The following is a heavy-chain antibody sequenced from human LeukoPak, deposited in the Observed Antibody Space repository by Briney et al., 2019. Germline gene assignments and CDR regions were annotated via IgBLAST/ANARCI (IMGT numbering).Heavy chain of an antibody. D-gene: IGHD6-19*01. V-gene: IGHV3-74*01. Sequence: GGSLRLSCAASGFTFSTYWMHWVRQAPGKGLVWVSRINGDGSSSTYADSVKGRFTISRDNAKNSLYLQMNSLRAEDTAVYYCARAGFNRWLAPYYFDYWGQGTLVTVSS. J-gene: IGHJ4*02. CDR1: GFTFSTYW. CDR2: INGDGSSS. CDR3: ARAGFNRWLAPYYFDY.